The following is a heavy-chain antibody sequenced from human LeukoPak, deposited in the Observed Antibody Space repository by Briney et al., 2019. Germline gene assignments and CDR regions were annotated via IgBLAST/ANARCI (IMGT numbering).Heavy chain of an antibody. Sequence: PSETLSLTCTVSGGSISSGDYYWSWIRQPPGKGLEWIGYIYYSGGTYYNPSLKSRVTISVDTSKNQFSLKLSSVTAADTAVYYCARVPQGYYDSSGYYFDYWGQGTLVTVSS. D-gene: IGHD3-22*01. V-gene: IGHV4-30-4*01. J-gene: IGHJ4*02. CDR3: ARVPQGYYDSSGYYFDY. CDR1: GGSISSGDYY. CDR2: IYYSGGT.